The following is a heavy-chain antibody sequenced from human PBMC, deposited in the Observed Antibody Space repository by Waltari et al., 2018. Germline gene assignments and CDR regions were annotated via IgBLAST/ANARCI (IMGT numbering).Heavy chain of an antibody. V-gene: IGHV1-69*12. D-gene: IGHD5-18*01. CDR3: ARESGDTAMVYYYYYGMDV. CDR1: GGTFSSYA. Sequence: QVQLVQSGAEVKKPGSSVKVSCKASGGTFSSYAISWVRQAPGQGLEWMGGIIPIFGTASYAQKFQGRVTITADESTSTAYMELSSLRSEDTAVYYCARESGDTAMVYYYYYGMDVWGQGTTVTVSS. CDR2: IIPIFGTA. J-gene: IGHJ6*02.